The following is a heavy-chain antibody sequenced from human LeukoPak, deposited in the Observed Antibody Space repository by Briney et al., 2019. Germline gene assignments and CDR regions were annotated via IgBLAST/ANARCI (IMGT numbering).Heavy chain of an antibody. Sequence: GGSLRLSCAASGFTFRNYYMTWIRQAPGKGLEWVSYISASGDTIYYGDSVRGRFTISRNNAKNSLYLDMNTLKAEDTAVYYCVKDSLQVPISAAGVFDLWGQGTLVTVSS. V-gene: IGHV3-11*04. CDR2: ISASGDTI. CDR1: GFTFRNYY. D-gene: IGHD6-13*01. CDR3: VKDSLQVPISAAGVFDL. J-gene: IGHJ4*02.